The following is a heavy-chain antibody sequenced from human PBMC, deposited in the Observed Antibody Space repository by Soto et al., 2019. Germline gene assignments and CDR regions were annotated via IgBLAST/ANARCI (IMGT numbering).Heavy chain of an antibody. CDR1: GYTFTSYG. V-gene: IGHV1-18*01. D-gene: IGHD6-13*01. CDR2: ISAYNGNT. J-gene: IGHJ4*02. CDR3: ARDGRIAAAGTTHFDY. Sequence: ASVKVSCEASGYTFTSYGISWVRQAPGQGLEWMGWISAYNGNTNYAQKLQGRVTMTTDTSTSTAYMELRSLRSDDTAVYYCARDGRIAAAGTTHFDYWGQGTLVTVSS.